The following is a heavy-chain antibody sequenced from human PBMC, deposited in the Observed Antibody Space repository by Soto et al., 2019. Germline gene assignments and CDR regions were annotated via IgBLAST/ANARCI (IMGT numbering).Heavy chain of an antibody. J-gene: IGHJ6*02. D-gene: IGHD1-7*01. CDR3: ARDLPYNWNYDNGMDV. CDR2: INPSGGST. Sequence: ASVKVSCKASGYTFTSYYMHWVRQAPGQGLELMGIINPSGGSTSYAQKFQGRVTMTRDTSTSTVYMELSSLRSEDTAVYYCARDLPYNWNYDNGMDVWGQGTTVTVSS. CDR1: GYTFTSYY. V-gene: IGHV1-46*01.